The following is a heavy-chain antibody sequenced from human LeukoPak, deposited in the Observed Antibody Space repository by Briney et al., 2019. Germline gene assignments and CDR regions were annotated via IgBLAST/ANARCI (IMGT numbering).Heavy chain of an antibody. Sequence: GGSLRLSCAASGFTFSSYAMSWVRQAPGKGLEWVSAISGSGGSTYCADSVKGRFTISRDNSRNTLYLQMNSLRAEDTAVYYCAKRDAVADFFDYWGQGTLVTVSS. CDR3: AKRDAVADFFDY. V-gene: IGHV3-23*01. CDR1: GFTFSSYA. CDR2: ISGSGGST. J-gene: IGHJ4*02. D-gene: IGHD6-19*01.